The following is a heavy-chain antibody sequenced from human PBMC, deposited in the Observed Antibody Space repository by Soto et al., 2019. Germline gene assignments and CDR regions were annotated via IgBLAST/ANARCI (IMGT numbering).Heavy chain of an antibody. CDR1: GGSIISGGYY. V-gene: IGHV4-31*03. CDR2: IYYSGST. CDR3: ARGITIFGVVNPISYYGMDV. D-gene: IGHD3-3*01. J-gene: IGHJ6*02. Sequence: SETLSLTCTVSGGSIISGGYYWSWIRKHPGKGLEWIGYIYYSGSTYYNPSLKSRVTISVDTSKNQFSLKLSSVTAADTAVYYCARGITIFGVVNPISYYGMDVWGQGTTVTVSS.